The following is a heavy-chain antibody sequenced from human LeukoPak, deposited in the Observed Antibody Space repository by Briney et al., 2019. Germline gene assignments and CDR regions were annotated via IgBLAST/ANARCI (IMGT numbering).Heavy chain of an antibody. CDR2: IYYSGST. J-gene: IGHJ4*02. D-gene: IGHD3-10*01. CDR1: GGSISGYY. Sequence: SETLSLTCTVSGGSISGYYWSWIRQPPGKGLEWIGYIYYSGSTNYNLSLKSRVTISVDTSKNQFSLKLSSVTAADTAVYYCARYLTMVRGVFDYWGQGTLVTVSS. V-gene: IGHV4-59*12. CDR3: ARYLTMVRGVFDY.